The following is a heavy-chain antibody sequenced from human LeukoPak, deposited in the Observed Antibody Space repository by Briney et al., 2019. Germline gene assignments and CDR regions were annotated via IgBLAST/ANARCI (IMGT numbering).Heavy chain of an antibody. D-gene: IGHD4-17*01. V-gene: IGHV1-69*05. J-gene: IGHJ6*03. CDR3: ARIAELSYGDYPLYYYYYYMDV. Sequence: SVKVSCKASGGTFSSHAISWVRQAPGQGLEWMGGIIPIFGTANYAQRFQGRVTITRNTSISTAYMELSSLRSEDTAVYYCARIAELSYGDYPLYYYYYYMDVWGKGTTVTVSS. CDR2: IIPIFGTA. CDR1: GGTFSSHA.